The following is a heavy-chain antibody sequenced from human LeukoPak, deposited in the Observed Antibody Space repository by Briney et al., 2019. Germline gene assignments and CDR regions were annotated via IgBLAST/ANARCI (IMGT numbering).Heavy chain of an antibody. Sequence: PGGSLRLSCTTSGFTFSAYTMTWVRQAPGKGLEWVSAITGSGGGTSYGDSVKGRFTISRDNSKNTLYLQMNSLRAEDTAVYYCANWPGGLRTFDYWGQGTLVTVSS. CDR3: ANWPGGLRTFDY. D-gene: IGHD5-12*01. J-gene: IGHJ4*02. V-gene: IGHV3-23*01. CDR2: ITGSGGGT. CDR1: GFTFSAYT.